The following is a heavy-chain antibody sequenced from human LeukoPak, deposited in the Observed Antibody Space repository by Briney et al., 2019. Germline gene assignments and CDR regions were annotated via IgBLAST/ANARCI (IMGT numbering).Heavy chain of an antibody. Sequence: SETLSLTCAVSGGSISSCGYSWGWIRQPPGRGLEWSGYIYYSGSTHYNPSLKSRVTISVDTSKNQFSLKLSSVTAADTAVYYCARQSYYYDSSGYYRPGVYYFDYWGQGTLVTVSS. J-gene: IGHJ4*02. CDR3: ARQSYYYDSSGYYRPGVYYFDY. V-gene: IGHV4-61*05. D-gene: IGHD3-22*01. CDR2: IYYSGST. CDR1: GGSISSCGYS.